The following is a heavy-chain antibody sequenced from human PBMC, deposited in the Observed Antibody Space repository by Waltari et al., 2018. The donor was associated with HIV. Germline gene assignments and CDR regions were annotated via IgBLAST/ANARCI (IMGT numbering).Heavy chain of an antibody. J-gene: IGHJ2*01. D-gene: IGHD6-13*01. CDR3: ARFFPTATTAGWYLDL. CDR2: FNAYTGDT. CDR1: GYSFTSFG. Sequence: QVHLVQSGPELKKTGASVKVSCKAYGYSFTSFGISWVRQATGQGIEWMGWFNAYTGDTKNAQKFQYRVTMTAYTSTSTAYMVLRSLRSDDTAFYYCARFFPTATTAGWYLDLWGGGTLVTVSS. V-gene: IGHV1-18*01.